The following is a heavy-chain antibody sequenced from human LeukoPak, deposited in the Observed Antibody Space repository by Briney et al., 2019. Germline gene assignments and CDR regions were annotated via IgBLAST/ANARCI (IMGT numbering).Heavy chain of an antibody. Sequence: ASVTVSCKASGYTFTSYDINWVRQATGQGLEWMGWMNPNSGNTGYAQKFQGRVTMTRNTSISTAYMELSSLRSEDAAVYYCARADYSGYDGFDYWGQGTLVTVSS. V-gene: IGHV1-8*01. J-gene: IGHJ4*02. CDR3: ARADYSGYDGFDY. D-gene: IGHD5-12*01. CDR1: GYTFTSYD. CDR2: MNPNSGNT.